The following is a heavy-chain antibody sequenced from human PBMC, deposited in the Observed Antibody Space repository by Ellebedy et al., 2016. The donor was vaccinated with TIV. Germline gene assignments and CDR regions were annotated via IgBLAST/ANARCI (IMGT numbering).Heavy chain of an antibody. CDR1: GFTFSSFP. Sequence: GGSLRLSCAASGFTFSSFPMNWVRQAPGKGLEWLSYISGSTTTIYYAASVRGRFTISRDNAKNSLYLQMDSLRDEDTAVYYCVREVFHAGSFDYWGQGTLVTVSS. V-gene: IGHV3-48*02. J-gene: IGHJ4*02. CDR3: VREVFHAGSFDY. CDR2: ISGSTTTI. D-gene: IGHD2/OR15-2a*01.